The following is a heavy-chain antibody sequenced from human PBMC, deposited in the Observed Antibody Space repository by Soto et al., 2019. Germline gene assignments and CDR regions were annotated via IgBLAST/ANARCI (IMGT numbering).Heavy chain of an antibody. V-gene: IGHV1-69*12. Sequence: QVQLVQSGAEVKKPGSSVKVSCKASGGTFSSYAISWVRQAPGQGLEWMGGIIPIFGTANYAQKFQGSVTITEDEARDTAYKEPSRPRSEDTAVYYSARESGTGTCFEYSGEGTLVTVSS. J-gene: IGHJ4*02. CDR2: IIPIFGTA. D-gene: IGHD3-9*01. CDR3: ARESGTGTCFEY. CDR1: GGTFSSYA.